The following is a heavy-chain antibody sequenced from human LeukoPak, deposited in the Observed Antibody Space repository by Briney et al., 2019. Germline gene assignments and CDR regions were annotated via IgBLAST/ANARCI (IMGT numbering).Heavy chain of an antibody. CDR2: ISYDGSNK. J-gene: IGHJ4*02. V-gene: IGHV3-30*04. CDR1: GFTFSSYA. Sequence: GGSLRLSCAASGFTFSSYAMHWVRQAPGKGLEWVAVISYDGSNKYYADSVKGRFTISRDNSKNTLYLQMNSLRAEDTAVYYCARGFLEWSNLDYWGRGTLVTVSS. CDR3: ARGFLEWSNLDY. D-gene: IGHD3-3*01.